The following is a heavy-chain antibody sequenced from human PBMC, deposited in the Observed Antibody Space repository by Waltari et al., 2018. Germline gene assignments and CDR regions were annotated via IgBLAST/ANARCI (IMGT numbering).Heavy chain of an antibody. CDR1: GGSISSGDYY. CDR2: IYYSGST. J-gene: IGHJ2*01. V-gene: IGHV4-30-4*08. Sequence: QVQLQEAGPGLVRPAQTLSLPGTVSGGSISSGDYYWRWIRQPPGKGLEWIGYIYYSGSTYYNPSLKSRVTISVDTSKNQFSLKLSSVTAADTAVYYCARVGIAARRYWHFDLWGRGTLVTVSS. CDR3: ARVGIAARRYWHFDL. D-gene: IGHD6-6*01.